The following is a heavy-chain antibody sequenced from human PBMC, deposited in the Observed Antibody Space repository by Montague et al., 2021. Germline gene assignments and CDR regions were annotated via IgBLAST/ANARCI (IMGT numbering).Heavy chain of an antibody. CDR2: VRHIGST. D-gene: IGHD3-16*01. CDR3: ARDWGPFDY. Sequence: SETLSLTCGVYGGSFSEYYWRWIRQSPEKGLEWIGEVRHIGSTNYNPSLKSRVTMSVDTSKNQFSLKLRSVTAADTAVYYCARDWGPFDYWGQGTVVTVSS. J-gene: IGHJ4*02. CDR1: GGSFSEYY. V-gene: IGHV4-34*01.